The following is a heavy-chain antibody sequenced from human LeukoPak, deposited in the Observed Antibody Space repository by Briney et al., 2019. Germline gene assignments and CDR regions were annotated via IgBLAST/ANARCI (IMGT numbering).Heavy chain of an antibody. V-gene: IGHV4-59*01. CDR2: IYYSGST. Sequence: PSETLSLTCTVSGGSISTYYWSWIRQPPGKGLEWIGYIYYSGSTNYNPSLKSRVTISVDTSKNQFSLDLTSVTAADTAVYYCARGKYQIRYWGRGTLVTVSS. CDR3: ARGKYQIRY. CDR1: GGSISTYY. J-gene: IGHJ4*02. D-gene: IGHD2-2*01.